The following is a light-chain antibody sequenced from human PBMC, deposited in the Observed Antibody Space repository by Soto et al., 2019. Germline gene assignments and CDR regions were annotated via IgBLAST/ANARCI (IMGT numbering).Light chain of an antibody. CDR3: SSYTSSSTVV. CDR2: EVS. Sequence: QSALTQPASVSGSPGRSSTISCTGTSSDAGGYNFVSWYQQHPGKAPKLMIYEVSNRPSWVSNRFSGSKSGNTASLTISGLQAADEADYYCSSYTSSSTVVFGGGTKLTVL. J-gene: IGLJ2*01. CDR1: SSDAGGYNF. V-gene: IGLV2-14*01.